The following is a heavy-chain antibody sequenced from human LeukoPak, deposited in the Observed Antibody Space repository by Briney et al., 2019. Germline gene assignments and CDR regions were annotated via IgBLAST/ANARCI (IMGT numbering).Heavy chain of an antibody. V-gene: IGHV1-46*01. J-gene: IGHJ4*02. CDR2: INPSGGST. CDR3: ARGRPGYRNSWYVY. Sequence: ASVKVSCKASGYIFTSYYLHWVRQAPGQGLEWMGIINPSGGSTSYAQKFQGRAIMTRDTSTSTVYMELSSLSSEDTAVYYCARGRPGYRNSWYVYWGQGTLVTVSS. D-gene: IGHD6-13*01. CDR1: GYIFTSYY.